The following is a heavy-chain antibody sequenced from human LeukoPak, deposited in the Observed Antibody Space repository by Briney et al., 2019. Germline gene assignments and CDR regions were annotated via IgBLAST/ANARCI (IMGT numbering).Heavy chain of an antibody. D-gene: IGHD6-13*01. V-gene: IGHV3-30*19. CDR1: AFTFTSFG. CDR3: AKDRRSSWCIDY. J-gene: IGHJ4*02. Sequence: PRRSRRLSCAASAFTFTSFGMHWVRQAPGKGLGWVAAISDNGRNKYYADSVRGRFTISRDDSKNTLHLQMNSLRGEDTALYYCAKDRRSSWCIDYWGQGTLVTVS. CDR2: ISDNGRNK.